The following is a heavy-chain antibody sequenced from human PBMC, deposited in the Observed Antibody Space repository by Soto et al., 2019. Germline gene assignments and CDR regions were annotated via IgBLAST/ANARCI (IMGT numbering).Heavy chain of an antibody. J-gene: IGHJ6*02. CDR2: ITSSGSYT. CDR3: ARELDGIDV. V-gene: IGHV3-11*05. Sequence: QVQLLESGGGLVKPGGSLRLSCAASGLTFSDYYMSWIRQAPGKGLEWGSYITSSGSYTKYAYSVPGRFTISRDNAKNSLYLQMNSLRAEDTAVYYCARELDGIDVWGQGTTVTVSS. CDR1: GLTFSDYY.